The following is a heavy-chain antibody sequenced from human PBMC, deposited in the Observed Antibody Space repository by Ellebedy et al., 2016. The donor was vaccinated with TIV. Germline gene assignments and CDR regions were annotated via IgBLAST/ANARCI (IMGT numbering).Heavy chain of an antibody. D-gene: IGHD5/OR15-5a*01. J-gene: IGHJ6*02. Sequence: GESLKISCAASGFTFSRYWMHWVRQAPGKGLVWVSGINSDGRSTSYADSVKGRFTISRDNAKNTLYLQMNSLRAEDTAVYYRARGSNYGMDVWGQGTTVTVSS. CDR3: ARGSNYGMDV. V-gene: IGHV3-74*01. CDR1: GFTFSRYW. CDR2: INSDGRST.